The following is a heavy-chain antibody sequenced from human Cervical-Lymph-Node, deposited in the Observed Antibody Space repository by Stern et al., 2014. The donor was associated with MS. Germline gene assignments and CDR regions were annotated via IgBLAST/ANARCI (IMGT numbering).Heavy chain of an antibody. D-gene: IGHD1-26*01. CDR2: ISYDGRDK. J-gene: IGHJ4*02. V-gene: IGHV3-30*04. CDR3: AKGGSGSYLD. Sequence: QVQLVESGGGVVQPGRSLRLSCAASGFVFRRYALNWVRQAPGQGLEWVALISYDGRDKYYTDSVKGRFTVSRDNSNNTVDLEMNSLRLEDTAVYYGAKGGSGSYLDWGQGSLVTVSS. CDR1: GFVFRRYA.